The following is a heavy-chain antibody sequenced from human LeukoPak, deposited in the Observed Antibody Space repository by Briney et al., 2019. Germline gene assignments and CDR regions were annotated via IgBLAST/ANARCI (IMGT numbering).Heavy chain of an antibody. V-gene: IGHV3-7*05. Sequence: GGSLRLSCAASGFTISSYRMSWVRQAPGQGLEWVANIKQDGSEEVYVDSVKGRFTIARANATNSLFLQMNTLKAEDTAVYYCTRDPYSSSWSYGMDGWGQGTTVTVSS. D-gene: IGHD6-6*01. J-gene: IGHJ6*02. CDR3: TRDPYSSSWSYGMDG. CDR1: GFTISSYR. CDR2: IKQDGSEE.